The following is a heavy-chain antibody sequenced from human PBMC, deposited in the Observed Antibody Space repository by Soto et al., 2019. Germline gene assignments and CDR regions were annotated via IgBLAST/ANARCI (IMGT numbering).Heavy chain of an antibody. V-gene: IGHV3-33*06. CDR2: IWYDGSNK. CDR3: AKPTLRFLEWASFDY. D-gene: IGHD3-3*01. Sequence: ESGGGVVPPGRSLRLSCAASGFTFSSYGMHWVRQAPGKGLEWVAVIWYDGSNKYYADSVKGRFTISRDNSKNTLYLQMNSLRAEDTAVYYCAKPTLRFLEWASFDYWGQGTLVTVSS. CDR1: GFTFSSYG. J-gene: IGHJ4*02.